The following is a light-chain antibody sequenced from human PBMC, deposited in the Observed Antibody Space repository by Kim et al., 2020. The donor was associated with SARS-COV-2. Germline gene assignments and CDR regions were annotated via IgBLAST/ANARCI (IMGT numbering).Light chain of an antibody. CDR1: QSIGSW. V-gene: IGKV1-5*03. J-gene: IGKJ2*03. CDR2: KAS. Sequence: SASVGDRVPIPCRARQSIGSWLASYQQKPGKAPNLLIYKASILETGVPSRFSGSESGTEFTLTITSLQPDDFATYYCQQYSNSLYSFGQGTKLEI. CDR3: QQYSNSLYS.